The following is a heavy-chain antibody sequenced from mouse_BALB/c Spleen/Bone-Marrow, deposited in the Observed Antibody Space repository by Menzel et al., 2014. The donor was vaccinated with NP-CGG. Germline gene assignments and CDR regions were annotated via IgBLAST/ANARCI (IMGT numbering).Heavy chain of an antibody. CDR3: ANLGRYAMDY. V-gene: IGHV1-84*02. D-gene: IGHD3-1*01. CDR2: IYPGSGNT. CDR1: GYTFTDYY. Sequence: VQGVESGPELVKPGASVKISCKASGYTFTDYYMNWVKQKPGQGLEWIGWIYPGSGNTKYNEKFKGEATLTVDTSSSTAYMQLSSLTSEDTAVYFCANLGRYAMDYWGQGTSVTVSS. J-gene: IGHJ4*01.